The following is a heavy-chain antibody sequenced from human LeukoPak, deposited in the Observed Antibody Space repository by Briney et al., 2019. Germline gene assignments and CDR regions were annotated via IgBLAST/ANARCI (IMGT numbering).Heavy chain of an antibody. CDR2: IYHSGST. Sequence: SETLSLTCTVSGYSISSGYYWGWIRQPPGKGLEWIGSIYHSGSTYYNPSLKSRVTISVDTSKNQFSLKLSSVTAEDTAVYYCARIVYGSGSLPNKEPDYWGQGTLVTVSS. CDR1: GYSISSGYY. J-gene: IGHJ4*02. D-gene: IGHD3-10*01. V-gene: IGHV4-38-2*02. CDR3: ARIVYGSGSLPNKEPDY.